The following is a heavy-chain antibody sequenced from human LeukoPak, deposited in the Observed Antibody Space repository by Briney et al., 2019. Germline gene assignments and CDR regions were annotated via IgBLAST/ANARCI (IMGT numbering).Heavy chain of an antibody. CDR1: GFTFSSYA. D-gene: IGHD4-23*01. CDR2: ISGSGGST. V-gene: IGHV3-23*01. Sequence: QSGGSLRLSCAASGFTFSSYAMSWVRQAPGKGLEWVSAISGSGGSTYYADSVKGRFTISRDNSKDTLYLQMNSLRAEDTAVYYCAKGNTVVTSDFDYWGQGTLVTVSS. CDR3: AKGNTVVTSDFDY. J-gene: IGHJ4*02.